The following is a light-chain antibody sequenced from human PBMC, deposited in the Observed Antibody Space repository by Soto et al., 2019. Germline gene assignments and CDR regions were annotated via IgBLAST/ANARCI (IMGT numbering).Light chain of an antibody. CDR2: KAA. V-gene: IGKV1-5*03. CDR3: QHYNSFSRT. Sequence: DIPLTQSPSTLSASFGDRVAITCRASDNIVHWVAWYQQKPGKAPKLLIYKAANLADEVPFRFAGSGSGTDFTLTITRLQPDDFATYYCQHYNSFSRTFGQGTKVDI. J-gene: IGKJ1*01. CDR1: DNIVHW.